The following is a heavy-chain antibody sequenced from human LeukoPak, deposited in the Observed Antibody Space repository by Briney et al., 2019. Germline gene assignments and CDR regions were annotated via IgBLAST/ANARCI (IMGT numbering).Heavy chain of an antibody. CDR1: GGSVSSHF. D-gene: IGHD3-22*01. J-gene: IGHJ4*02. V-gene: IGHV4-59*02. CDR3: ARSRRTYSSEDYFDY. Sequence: SETLSLTCTVSGGSVSSHFWSWIRQPPGKGLEWIGYIYYSGSTNYNPSLKSRVTISVDTSKNQFSLKLSSVTAADTAVYYCARSRRTYSSEDYFDYWGQGTLVTVSS. CDR2: IYYSGST.